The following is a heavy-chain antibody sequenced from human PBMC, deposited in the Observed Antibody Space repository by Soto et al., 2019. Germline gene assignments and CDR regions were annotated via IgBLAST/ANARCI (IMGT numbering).Heavy chain of an antibody. CDR3: ARGPSSLTRFDY. Sequence: QVQLVESGGXXVQPGRSLRLSCAASGFTFSSYAMHWVRQAPGKGLEWVAAISYDGSNKYYADSVKGRFTISSDNSKNTLYLQMNSLRAEDTAVYYCARGPSSLTRFDYWGQGTLVTVSS. CDR1: GFTFSSYA. J-gene: IGHJ4*02. CDR2: ISYDGSNK. V-gene: IGHV3-30-3*01. D-gene: IGHD2-2*01.